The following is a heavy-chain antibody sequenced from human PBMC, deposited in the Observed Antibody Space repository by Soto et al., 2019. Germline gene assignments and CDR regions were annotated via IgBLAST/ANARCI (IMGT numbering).Heavy chain of an antibody. V-gene: IGHV1-18*04. D-gene: IGHD3-10*01. CDR2: INTYNGNT. J-gene: IGHJ5*02. CDR3: ARGVGSGAYYNQYNWFDL. CDR1: GYTFTSYY. Sequence: ASVKVSCKASGYTFTSYYMHWVRQAPGQGLEWMGWINTYNGNTNHAQKLQGRVTMTTDTSTSTAYMELRSLRSDDTAVYYCARGVGSGAYYNQYNWFDLWGQGTLVTVSS.